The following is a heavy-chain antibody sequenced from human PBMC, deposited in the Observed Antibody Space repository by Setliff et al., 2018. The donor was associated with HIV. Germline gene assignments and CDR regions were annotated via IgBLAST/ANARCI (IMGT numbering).Heavy chain of an antibody. V-gene: IGHV4-31*03. J-gene: IGHJ4*02. Sequence: SETLSLTCSVSGGSVSSNNYYWGWIRQPPGKGLEWIGYIYYSGSTYYNPSLKSRVTISVDTSKNQFSLKLSSVTAADTAVYYCASPYFDSWGQGTLVTVSS. CDR2: IYYSGST. CDR3: ASPYFDS. CDR1: GGSVSSNNYY.